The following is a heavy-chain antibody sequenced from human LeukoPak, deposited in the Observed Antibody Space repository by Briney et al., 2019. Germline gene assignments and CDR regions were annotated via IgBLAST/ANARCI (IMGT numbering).Heavy chain of an antibody. V-gene: IGHV4-4*07. Sequence: SETLSPTCTVSGGSISSYYWSWVRQPAGKGLEWIGRIYTSGSTNYNPSLKSRVTMSVDTSKNQFSLKLSSVTAADTAVYYCARGKSSKVVPAAIIYYMDVWGKGTTVTVSS. CDR2: IYTSGST. D-gene: IGHD2-2*01. CDR1: GGSISSYY. CDR3: ARGKSSKVVPAAIIYYMDV. J-gene: IGHJ6*03.